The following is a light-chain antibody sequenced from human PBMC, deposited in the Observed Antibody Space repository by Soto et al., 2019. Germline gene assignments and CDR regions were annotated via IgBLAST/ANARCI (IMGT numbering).Light chain of an antibody. CDR1: QSVSSSY. CDR3: QQYGSSHT. J-gene: IGKJ2*01. CDR2: GAS. Sequence: EIVLTQSPGTLSLSPGERATLSFRASQSVSSSYLAWYQQKPGQAPRLLIYGASSRATGIPDRFSGSGSGTAFTLTISRLEPEDFAVYYCQQYGSSHTFGQGTKLEIK. V-gene: IGKV3-20*01.